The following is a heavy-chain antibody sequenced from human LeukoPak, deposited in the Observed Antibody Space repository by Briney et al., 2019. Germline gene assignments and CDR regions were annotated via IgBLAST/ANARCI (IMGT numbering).Heavy chain of an antibody. CDR3: ARDLDGITGTSVDY. D-gene: IGHD1-20*01. CDR2: INPNSGGT. V-gene: IGHV1-2*02. CDR1: GYTFTGYY. Sequence: GASVKVSCKASGYTFTGYYMHWVRQAPGQGLEWMGWINPNSGGTNYAQKFQGRVTMTRDTSISTAYMELSRLRSDDTAVYYCARDLDGITGTSVDYWGQGALVAVSS. J-gene: IGHJ4*02.